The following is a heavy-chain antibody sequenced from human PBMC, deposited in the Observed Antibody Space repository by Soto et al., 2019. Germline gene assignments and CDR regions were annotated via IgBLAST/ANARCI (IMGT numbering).Heavy chain of an antibody. D-gene: IGHD6-13*01. V-gene: IGHV1-3*01. Sequence: ASVKVSCKASGYTFTSYGIHWVRQAPGQRLEWMGWINAANGDTKYSPKFQGRVTITRDTSASTAYMELSSLRSEDTAVYYCVRRHVSATGIYWFDHWGQGTLVPVSS. J-gene: IGHJ5*02. CDR2: INAANGDT. CDR1: GYTFTSYG. CDR3: VRRHVSATGIYWFDH.